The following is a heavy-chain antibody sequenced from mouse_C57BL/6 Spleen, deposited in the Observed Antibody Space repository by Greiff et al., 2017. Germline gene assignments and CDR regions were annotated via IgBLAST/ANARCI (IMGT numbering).Heavy chain of an antibody. V-gene: IGHV1-82*01. CDR3: ARTSSTYYLDY. CDR2: IYPGDGDT. Sequence: QVQLQQSGPELVKPGASVKISCKASGYAFSSSWMNWVKQRPGKGLEWIGRIYPGDGDTNYNGKFKGKATLNADKSSSTAYMQLSSLTSEDSAVYCCARTSSTYYLDYWGQVTTLTGSS. J-gene: IGHJ2*01. D-gene: IGHD1-1*01. CDR1: GYAFSSSW.